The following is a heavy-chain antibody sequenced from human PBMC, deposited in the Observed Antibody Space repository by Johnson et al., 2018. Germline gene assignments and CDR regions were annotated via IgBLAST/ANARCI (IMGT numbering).Heavy chain of an antibody. CDR2: SYSDGSIR. V-gene: IGHV3-74*01. Sequence: VQLQESGGGLVQPGGSLRLSCVASGFTFSSYWMHWVRQDQGKGLVWVSRSYSDGSIRNYADSVKGRFTISRDNAKNTLYLQMNSLRVEDRAGYYCARGSLVSGYYSRGAFEIWGQGTMVTVSS. CDR1: GFTFSSYW. D-gene: IGHD3-22*01. CDR3: ARGSLVSGYYSRGAFEI. J-gene: IGHJ3*02.